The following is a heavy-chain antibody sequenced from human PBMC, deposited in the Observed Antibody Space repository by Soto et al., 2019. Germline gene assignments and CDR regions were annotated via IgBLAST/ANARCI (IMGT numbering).Heavy chain of an antibody. CDR2: INPNSGGT. Sequence: ASVKVSCKASGYTFTGYYMHWVRQAPGQGLEWMGWINPNSGGTNYAQKFQGWVTMTRDTSISTAYMELSRLRSDDTAVYYCARDKVDSSSSWYSGMDVWGQGTTVTVSS. V-gene: IGHV1-2*04. J-gene: IGHJ6*02. CDR3: ARDKVDSSSSWYSGMDV. D-gene: IGHD6-6*01. CDR1: GYTFTGYY.